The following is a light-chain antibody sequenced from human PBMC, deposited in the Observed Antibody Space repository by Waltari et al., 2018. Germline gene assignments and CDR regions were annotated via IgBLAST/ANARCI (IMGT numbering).Light chain of an antibody. CDR1: SSNIGSNT. Sequence: QSVLTQPPSASGTPGQRVTISCSGSSSNIGSNTVNWYQQLPGTAPKLLIYSNNQRPSGVPDRFSGSKSGTSASLAISGLQSGDEADYYCAAWDDSLHVVFGGGTKLTVL. CDR2: SNN. CDR3: AAWDDSLHVV. V-gene: IGLV1-44*01. J-gene: IGLJ2*01.